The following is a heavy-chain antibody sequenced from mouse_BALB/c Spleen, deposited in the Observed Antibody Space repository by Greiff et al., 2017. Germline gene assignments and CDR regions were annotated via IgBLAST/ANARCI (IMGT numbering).Heavy chain of an antibody. CDR1: GFTFSSYT. D-gene: IGHD2-4*01. V-gene: IGHV5-6-4*01. Sequence: EVQRVESGGGLVKPGGSLKLSCAASGFTFSSYTMSWVRQTPEKRLEWVATISSGGSYTYYPDSVKGRFTISRDNAKNTLYLQMSSLKSEDTAMYYCTRDGGDYDWFAYWGQGTLVTVSA. CDR3: TRDGGDYDWFAY. J-gene: IGHJ3*01. CDR2: ISSGGSYT.